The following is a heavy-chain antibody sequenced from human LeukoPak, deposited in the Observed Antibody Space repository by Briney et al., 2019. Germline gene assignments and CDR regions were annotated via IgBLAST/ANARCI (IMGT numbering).Heavy chain of an antibody. D-gene: IGHD3-16*01. J-gene: IGHJ4*02. CDR2: IYYSGST. V-gene: IGHV4-59*05. Sequence: SETLSLTCTVSGGSISSYYWSWIRQPAGKGLEWIGSIYYSGSTYYNPSLKSRVTISVDTSKNQFSLKLSSVTAADTAVYYCARHDYIWGSKRYFDYWGQGTLVTVSS. CDR1: GGSISSYY. CDR3: ARHDYIWGSKRYFDY.